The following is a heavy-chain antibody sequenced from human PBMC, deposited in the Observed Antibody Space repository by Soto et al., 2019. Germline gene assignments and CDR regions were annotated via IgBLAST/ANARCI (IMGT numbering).Heavy chain of an antibody. V-gene: IGHV1-2*04. CDR3: ARSATVVTPALSD. D-gene: IGHD4-17*01. Sequence: QVQLVQSGAEVKKPGASVKVSCKAPGYTFTGYYMHWVRQAPGQGLEWMGWINPNSGGTNYAQKFQGWGTRTRHTSISIAYMELSRLRSDETAVYYCARSATVVTPALSDWGQGTLVTVSS. CDR2: INPNSGGT. CDR1: GYTFTGYY. J-gene: IGHJ4*02.